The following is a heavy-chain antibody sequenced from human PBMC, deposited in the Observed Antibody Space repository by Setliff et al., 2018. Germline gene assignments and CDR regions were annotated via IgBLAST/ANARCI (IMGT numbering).Heavy chain of an antibody. CDR3: ARDPTWGAFDI. J-gene: IGHJ3*02. CDR2: ITIDDAYS. V-gene: IGHV3-23*01. CDR1: GFSFRTYA. D-gene: IGHD7-27*01. Sequence: GGSLRLSCAASGFSFRTYAMSWVRQAPGKGLEWVSTITIDDAYSYYADSVKGRFTISRDNSQNTLYLQMNSLRAEDTAVYYCARDPTWGAFDIWGHGTMVTVSS.